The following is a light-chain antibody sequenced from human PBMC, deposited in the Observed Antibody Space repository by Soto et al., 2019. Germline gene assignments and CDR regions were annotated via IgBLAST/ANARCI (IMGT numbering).Light chain of an antibody. CDR3: QPTNSFPFT. J-gene: IGKJ3*01. V-gene: IGKV1-12*01. CDR2: TAS. CDR1: QGISRW. Sequence: IQMTQSPSSVSASVGDRVTITCRASQGISRWLAWYQQKPGKAPKLLIYTASRLQSGVPSRFSGSGSVTDFTLTISSLQPADFATYYCQPTNSFPFTFGPGTKVDIK.